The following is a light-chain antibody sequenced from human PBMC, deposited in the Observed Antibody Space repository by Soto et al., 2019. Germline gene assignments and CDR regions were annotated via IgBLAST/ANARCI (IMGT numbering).Light chain of an antibody. CDR3: QQYNSYSRT. J-gene: IGKJ1*01. CDR2: DAS. CDR1: QSISSW. Sequence: DIQLTQSPSTLSASVGDRVTITCRASQSISSWLAWYQQKPGKAHKXLVYDASSLESGVPSRFSGSGSGTELTTTISSLQPDDFETYYCQQYNSYSRTFSQGTKVDIK. V-gene: IGKV1-5*01.